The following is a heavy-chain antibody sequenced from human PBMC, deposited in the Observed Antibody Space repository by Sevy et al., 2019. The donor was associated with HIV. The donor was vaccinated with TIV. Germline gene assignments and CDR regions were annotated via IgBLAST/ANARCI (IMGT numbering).Heavy chain of an antibody. CDR2: IWYDGSSK. CDR1: QFNFDTYA. CDR3: ATNMVHAGAYDSYFNF. J-gene: IGHJ4*02. Sequence: GGSLRLSCVASQFNFDTYAIHWVRQAPGKGLEWVAMIWYDGSSKDYAESVKGRFAISRDNSQNTAFLQMNSLRAEDTGVYYYATNMVHAGAYDSYFNFWGQGSLVTV. V-gene: IGHV3-33*01. D-gene: IGHD3-10*01.